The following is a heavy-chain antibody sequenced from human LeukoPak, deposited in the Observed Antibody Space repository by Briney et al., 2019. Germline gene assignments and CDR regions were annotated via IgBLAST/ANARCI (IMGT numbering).Heavy chain of an antibody. Sequence: RASETLSLTCTVSGGSVSSGSYCWSWIRQPPGKGLEWIGYIYYSGSTNYNPSLKSRVTISVDTSKNQFSLKLSSVTAADTAVFYCARVASGYDVFDIWGQGTMVTVSS. CDR1: GGSVSSGSYC. D-gene: IGHD3-3*01. J-gene: IGHJ3*02. V-gene: IGHV4-61*01. CDR2: IYYSGST. CDR3: ARVASGYDVFDI.